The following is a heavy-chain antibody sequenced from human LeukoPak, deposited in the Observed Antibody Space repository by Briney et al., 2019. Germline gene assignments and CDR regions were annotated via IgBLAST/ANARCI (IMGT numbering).Heavy chain of an antibody. V-gene: IGHV4-4*02. CDR1: GASISSSNW. Sequence: SETLSLTCAVSGASISSSNWWSWVRQPPGKGLEWIGEIYHSGTTNYNASLQSRVTISIETSKNQISLRLNSVTAADTAIYYCAKSGGYGLIDYWGQGTLVTVSS. J-gene: IGHJ4*02. CDR3: AKSGGYGLIDY. D-gene: IGHD1-26*01. CDR2: IYHSGTT.